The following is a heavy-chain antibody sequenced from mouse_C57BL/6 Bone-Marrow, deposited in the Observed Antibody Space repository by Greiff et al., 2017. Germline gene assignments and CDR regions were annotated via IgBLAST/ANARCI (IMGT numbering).Heavy chain of an antibody. V-gene: IGHV1-39*01. D-gene: IGHD1-1*01. CDR3: VRGDWSSAFAD. CDR1: GYSFTDYN. J-gene: IGHJ3*01. CDR2: INPNYGTT. Sequence: EVQLQQSGPELVKPGASVKISCKASGYSFTDYNMNWVKQSNGKSLEWIGVINPNYGTTSYNQKFKGKATLTVDQASSTAYMQLNSLTSKDSAVYDCVRGDWSSAFADWGQGTLVTVSA.